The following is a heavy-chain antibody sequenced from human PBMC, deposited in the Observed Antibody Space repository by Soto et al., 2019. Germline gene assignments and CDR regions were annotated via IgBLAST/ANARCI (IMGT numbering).Heavy chain of an antibody. CDR3: ARGYRPSGYSSSWVFDY. CDR2: IFYSGST. Sequence: QVQLQESGPGLVKPSQTLSLICTVSGGSINSGGYYWNWIRQHPRTGLEWIGNIFYSGSTYSNPFLRSRVSISADTSDNQFSLTLSSVTAADTAVYFCARGYRPSGYSSSWVFDYWGQGTLVDVSS. CDR1: GGSINSGGYY. V-gene: IGHV4-31*03. J-gene: IGHJ4*02. D-gene: IGHD6-13*01.